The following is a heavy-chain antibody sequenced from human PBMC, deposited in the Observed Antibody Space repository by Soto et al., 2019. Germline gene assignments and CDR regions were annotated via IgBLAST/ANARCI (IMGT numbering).Heavy chain of an antibody. CDR1: GYSFTNYY. J-gene: IGHJ4*02. D-gene: IGHD1-26*01. CDR3: ARQSPYTGSYYVLFDH. CDR2: IDPSDSYP. V-gene: IGHV5-10-1*01. Sequence: PGESLKISCNGSGYSFTNYYINWVRQVPGKGLEWMGKIDPSDSYPSYSPSFQGHVTISVDESTNTAYLQWSSLKASDTAMYYCARQSPYTGSYYVLFDHWGQGTQVTVSS.